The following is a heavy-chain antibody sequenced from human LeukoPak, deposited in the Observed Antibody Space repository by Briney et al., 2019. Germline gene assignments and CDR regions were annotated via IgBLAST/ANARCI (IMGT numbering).Heavy chain of an antibody. CDR1: GFTFSSYG. D-gene: IGHD3-22*01. CDR3: AKDDYYDSSGYLGNWFDP. J-gene: IGHJ5*02. CDR2: ISYDGSNK. V-gene: IGHV3-30*18. Sequence: GGSLRLSCAASGFTFSSYGMHWVRQAPGKGLEWVAVISYDGSNKYYADSVKGRFTISRDNSKNTLYLQMNSLRAEDTAVHYCAKDDYYDSSGYLGNWFDPWGQGTLVTVSS.